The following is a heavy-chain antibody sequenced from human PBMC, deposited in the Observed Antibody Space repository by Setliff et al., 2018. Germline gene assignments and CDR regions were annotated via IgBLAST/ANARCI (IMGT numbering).Heavy chain of an antibody. J-gene: IGHJ4*02. CDR1: GYTFTDFG. Sequence: ASVKVSCKASGYTFTDFGINWVRQAPGQGLEWMGWISPNTGNVYSAQRFQGRVTLTTDTSTSTAYMEVKSLTSDDTAIYYCAGLVRYCTRTSCQRTSGAELWGQGTLVTVSS. CDR3: AGLVRYCTRTSCQRTSGAEL. D-gene: IGHD2-2*01. CDR2: ISPNTGNV. V-gene: IGHV1-18*01.